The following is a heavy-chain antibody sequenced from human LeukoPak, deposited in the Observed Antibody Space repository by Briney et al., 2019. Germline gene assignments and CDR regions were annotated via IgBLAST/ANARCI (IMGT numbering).Heavy chain of an antibody. V-gene: IGHV3-23*01. Sequence: GGSLRLSCAASGFTFNSYAMHWVRQAPGKGLEWVTPICHNGSSTFYVDSVKGRFTISRDNSKNTLYLQMNSLRAEDTAVYYCAKSVAVAGTKGPFDYWGQGSLATVSS. J-gene: IGHJ4*02. CDR1: GFTFNSYA. CDR2: ICHNGSST. CDR3: AKSVAVAGTKGPFDY. D-gene: IGHD6-13*01.